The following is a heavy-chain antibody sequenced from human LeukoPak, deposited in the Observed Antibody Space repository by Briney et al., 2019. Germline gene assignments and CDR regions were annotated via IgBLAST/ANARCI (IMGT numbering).Heavy chain of an antibody. CDR2: IYPGDSDT. CDR1: GYSFTSYW. CDR3: ARHGGVEGFMVFTPPLDY. J-gene: IGHJ4*02. Sequence: GESLKISCKGSGYSFTSYWIGWVRQMPGKGLEWMGIIYPGDSDTRYSPSFQGQVTISADKSISTAYLQWSSLKASDTAMYYCARHGGVEGFMVFTPPLDYWGQGTLVTVSS. V-gene: IGHV5-51*01. D-gene: IGHD3-3*01.